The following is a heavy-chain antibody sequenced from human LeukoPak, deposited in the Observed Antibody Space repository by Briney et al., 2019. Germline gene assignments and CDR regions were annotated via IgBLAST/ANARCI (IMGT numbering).Heavy chain of an antibody. CDR3: ARDFAVTTAYYYGVDI. J-gene: IGHJ6*02. Sequence: SETLSLTCTVSGDSISSSYWTWIRQPPGKGLEWIGYFYYSGTTDYNPSLRSRVTISVDTPKNQFSLKLTSVTAADTAVYYCARDFAVTTAYYYGVDIWGQGITVTVSS. V-gene: IGHV4-59*01. CDR1: GDSISSSY. CDR2: FYYSGTT. D-gene: IGHD4-17*01.